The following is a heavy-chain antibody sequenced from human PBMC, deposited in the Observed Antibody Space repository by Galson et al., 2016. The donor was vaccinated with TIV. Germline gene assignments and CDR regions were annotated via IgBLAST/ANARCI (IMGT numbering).Heavy chain of an antibody. CDR1: GGAFISHG. J-gene: IGHJ4*02. CDR2: IIPIFGLE. V-gene: IGHV1-69*13. Sequence: SVKVSCKASGGAFISHGISWVRQAPGQGLEWMGGIIPIFGLENYAQKFQGRVTITADGSTRTAYMELSSLRLDDTAVYYCARSNGGSYRAPSFDYWGQGTLVTVSS. CDR3: ARSNGGSYRAPSFDY. D-gene: IGHD1-26*01.